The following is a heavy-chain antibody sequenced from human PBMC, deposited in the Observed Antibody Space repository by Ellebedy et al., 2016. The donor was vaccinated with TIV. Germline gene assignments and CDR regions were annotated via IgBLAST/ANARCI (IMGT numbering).Heavy chain of an antibody. CDR2: IYYSGST. D-gene: IGHD1-14*01. CDR1: GGSISSYY. V-gene: IGHV4-59*01. Sequence: SETLSLXXTVSGGSISSYYWSWIRQPPGKGLEWIGYIYYSGSTNYNPSLKSRVTMTRDTSTSTVYMELSSLRSEDTAVYYCARDGSGTGYYYGMDVWGQGTTVTVSS. CDR3: ARDGSGTGYYYGMDV. J-gene: IGHJ6*02.